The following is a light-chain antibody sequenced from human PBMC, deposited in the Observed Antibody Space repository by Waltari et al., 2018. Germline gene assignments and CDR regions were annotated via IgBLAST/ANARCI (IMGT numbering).Light chain of an antibody. Sequence: GDRVTITCRASQTVETYLNWYQQLPGKAPKLLIFGASNLEVGVPSRFSGSGSGTDFTLTITSLQPEDFATYFCQQSINLPWTFGPGTKVDIK. CDR3: QQSINLPWT. CDR2: GAS. CDR1: QTVETY. J-gene: IGKJ1*01. V-gene: IGKV1-39*01.